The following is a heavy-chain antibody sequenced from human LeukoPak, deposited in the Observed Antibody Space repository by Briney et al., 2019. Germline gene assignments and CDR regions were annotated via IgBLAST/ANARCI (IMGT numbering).Heavy chain of an antibody. CDR2: ISHSGNT. D-gene: IGHD2/OR15-2a*01. Sequence: SGTLSLTCAVSGDSISSGTYSWSWIRRPPGKGLEWIGYISHSGNTYYSPSLKSRVTISVDNSKNQFSLKLTSVAAADTAVYYCARYSTTWPYWYFDLWGRGTLVTVSS. CDR1: GDSISSGTYS. V-gene: IGHV4-30-2*01. CDR3: ARYSTTWPYWYFDL. J-gene: IGHJ2*01.